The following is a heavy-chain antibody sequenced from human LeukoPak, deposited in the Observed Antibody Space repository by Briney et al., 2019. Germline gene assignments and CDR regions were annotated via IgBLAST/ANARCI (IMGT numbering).Heavy chain of an antibody. D-gene: IGHD3-16*01. CDR1: GGSISSYY. Sequence: SETLSLTCTVSGGSISSYYWSWIRQPPGKGLEWIGEINHSGSTNYNPSLKSRVTIDTSKNQFSLKLSSVTAADTAVYYCARGFVWGSRYGMDVWGQGTTVTVSS. J-gene: IGHJ6*02. CDR3: ARGFVWGSRYGMDV. V-gene: IGHV4-34*01. CDR2: INHSGST.